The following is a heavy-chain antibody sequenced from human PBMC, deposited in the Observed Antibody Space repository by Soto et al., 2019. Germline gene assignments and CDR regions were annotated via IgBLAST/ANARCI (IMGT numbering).Heavy chain of an antibody. V-gene: IGHV3-23*01. Sequence: GGSLRLSCAASGFTFSSYAMIWVRQAPGKGLEWVSAISGSGGSTYYADSVKGRFTISRDNSKNTLYLQMNSLRAEDTAVYYCAKDLALAGLRYFAYWVQGTLVTVSS. J-gene: IGHJ4*02. D-gene: IGHD6-19*01. CDR2: ISGSGGST. CDR1: GFTFSSYA. CDR3: AKDLALAGLRYFAY.